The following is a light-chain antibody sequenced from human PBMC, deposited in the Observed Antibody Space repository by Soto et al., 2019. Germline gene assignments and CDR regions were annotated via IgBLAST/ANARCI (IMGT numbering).Light chain of an antibody. J-gene: IGKJ1*01. CDR2: SAS. V-gene: IGKV3-15*01. CDR1: QSVGSD. CDR3: QQYNNWPPWT. Sequence: EIVMTQSPASLSVSPGERATLSCRASQSVGSDLAWYQQRPGQAPRLLIYSASNRAIGIPARFSGSGSGTEFTLTTDSLQSEDFAIYYCQQYNNWPPWTFGQGTKVEVK.